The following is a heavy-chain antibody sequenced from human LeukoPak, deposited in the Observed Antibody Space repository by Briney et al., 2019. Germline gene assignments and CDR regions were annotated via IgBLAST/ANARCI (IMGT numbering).Heavy chain of an antibody. CDR3: AKGQELDDGVFDS. Sequence: GGSLRLSCAASVFTFSNYGMHWVRQAPGKGLEWVAVVSYDGSNKYYADSVKGRFAISRDISKNTLSLQMNSLRGEDSAIYYCAKGQELDDGVFDSWGQGTLVTVSS. V-gene: IGHV3-30*18. CDR2: VSYDGSNK. D-gene: IGHD1-1*01. CDR1: VFTFSNYG. J-gene: IGHJ4*02.